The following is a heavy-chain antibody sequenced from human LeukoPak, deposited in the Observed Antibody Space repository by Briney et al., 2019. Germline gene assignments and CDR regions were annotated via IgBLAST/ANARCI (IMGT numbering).Heavy chain of an antibody. Sequence: SETLSLTCTVSGGSINTHYYSWIRQPPGKGLDWIGYMYSGGTTNYNPSLKSRVTISVDTSKNQFSLKLSSVTAADTAVYYCARPKSIAAPHDAFDIWGQGTMVTVSS. CDR3: ARPKSIAAPHDAFDI. J-gene: IGHJ3*02. V-gene: IGHV4-59*11. CDR2: MYSGGTT. CDR1: GGSINTHY. D-gene: IGHD6-6*01.